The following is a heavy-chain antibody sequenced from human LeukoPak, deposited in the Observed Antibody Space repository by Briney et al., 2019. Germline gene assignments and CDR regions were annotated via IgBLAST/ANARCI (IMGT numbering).Heavy chain of an antibody. CDR2: ISSSSSYI. V-gene: IGHV3-21*01. J-gene: IGHJ3*02. CDR3: ARGCPGNQYYYDSRSYIGGAFDI. CDR1: GFTFSSYS. Sequence: GGSLRLSCAASGFTFSSYSMNWVRQAPGKGLEWVSSISSSSSYIYYADSVKGRFTISRDNAKNSLYLQMNSLRAEDTAVYYCARGCPGNQYYYDSRSYIGGAFDIWGQGTMVTVSS. D-gene: IGHD3-22*01.